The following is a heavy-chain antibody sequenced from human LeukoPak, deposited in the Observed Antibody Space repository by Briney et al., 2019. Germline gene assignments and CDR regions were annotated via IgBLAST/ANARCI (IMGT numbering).Heavy chain of an antibody. V-gene: IGHV3-30*18. J-gene: IGHJ6*02. CDR2: MSYDGINK. Sequence: PGRSLRLSCAASGFTFSSYGIHWVRQAPGKGLEWVAVMSYDGINKYYAESVKGRFTISRDNSKNTLYLQMNSLRAEDTAVYYCAKDGQKYYYYGMDVWGQGTTVTVSS. CDR1: GFTFSSYG. CDR3: AKDGQKYYYYGMDV.